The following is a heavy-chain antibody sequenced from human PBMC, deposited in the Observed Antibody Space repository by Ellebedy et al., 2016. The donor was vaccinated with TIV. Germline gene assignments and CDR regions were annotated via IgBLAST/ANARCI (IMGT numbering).Heavy chain of an antibody. CDR3: ARRASYGDYAVQVNPWFDP. D-gene: IGHD4-17*01. CDR1: GFNFRSYW. J-gene: IGHJ5*02. V-gene: IGHV3-7*01. Sequence: GESLKISCAASGFNFRSYWMTWVRQAPGKGLEWVAKIRQEGDEIDYVESVKGRFTISRDNAKNSLFLQMNSLRVDDTAVYYCARRASYGDYAVQVNPWFDPWGQGTLVTVSS. CDR2: IRQEGDEI.